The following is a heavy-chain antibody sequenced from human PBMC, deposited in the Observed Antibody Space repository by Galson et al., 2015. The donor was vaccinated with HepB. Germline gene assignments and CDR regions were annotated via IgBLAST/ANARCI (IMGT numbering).Heavy chain of an antibody. CDR1: GYTFTSHH. CDR2: INPASAKT. D-gene: IGHD3-16*02. V-gene: IGHV1-46*01. J-gene: IGHJ4*02. Sequence: SVKVSCKASGYTFTSHHVHWLRQAPGQGLEWMGIINPASAKTSYSQRFQGRFTVARDTSTSTVYMELTSLTSEDTAIYYCARGPYYDYVWGTYQDYWGQGALVTGSS. CDR3: ARGPYYDYVWGTYQDY.